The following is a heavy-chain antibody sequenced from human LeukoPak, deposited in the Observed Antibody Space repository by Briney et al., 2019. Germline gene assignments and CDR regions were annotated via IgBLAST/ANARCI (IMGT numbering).Heavy chain of an antibody. Sequence: GGSLRLSCAASGFSFSAYYMSWIRRAPGEGVEWGSYISSSSSYTNYADSVKGRFTISRDNAKNSLYLQKKSLRADDTAVYYCARSGSHDYWGQGTLVTVSS. D-gene: IGHD1-26*01. J-gene: IGHJ4*02. CDR2: ISSSSSYT. CDR1: GFSFSAYY. V-gene: IGHV3-11*03. CDR3: ARSGSHDY.